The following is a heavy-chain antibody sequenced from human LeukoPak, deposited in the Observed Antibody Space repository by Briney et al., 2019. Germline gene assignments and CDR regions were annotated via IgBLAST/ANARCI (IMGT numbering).Heavy chain of an antibody. V-gene: IGHV4-59*01. CDR1: GGSISSYY. CDR2: IYYSGSI. CDR3: ARTPPNCSGGSCYSGVTFDY. D-gene: IGHD2-15*01. J-gene: IGHJ4*02. Sequence: SETLSLTCTVSGGSISSYYWSWIRQPPGKGLEWIGYIYYSGSINYNPSLKSRVTISVDASKNQFSLKLSSVTAADTAVYYCARTPPNCSGGSCYSGVTFDYWGQGTLVTVSS.